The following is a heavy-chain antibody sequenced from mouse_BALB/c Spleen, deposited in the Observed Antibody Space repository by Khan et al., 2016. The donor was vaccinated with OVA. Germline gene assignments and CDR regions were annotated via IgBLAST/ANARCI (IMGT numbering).Heavy chain of an antibody. CDR1: GFTFSSFG. CDR3: AREKYGNYGCAY. D-gene: IGHD2-10*02. V-gene: IGHV5-17*02. Sequence: EVELVESGGGLVQPGGSRKLSCAASGFTFSSFGMHWVRQAPEKGLEWVAYISSGSSTIYYADTVKGRFTLSRANPKHTLFMQMTSLRSEDTAMYYCAREKYGNYGCAYWGQGTLVTVSA. J-gene: IGHJ3*01. CDR2: ISSGSSTI.